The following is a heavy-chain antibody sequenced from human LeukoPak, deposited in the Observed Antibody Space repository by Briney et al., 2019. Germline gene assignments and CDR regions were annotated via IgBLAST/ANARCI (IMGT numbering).Heavy chain of an antibody. D-gene: IGHD4-11*01. Sequence: GGSLRLSCVVSGFTFSPNFMSWVRQAPGERLEWVSVIYSGGSTYYADSVKGRFTISRDNSKNTLYLQMNSLRAEDTAVYYCARTRVDTTTFDYFDYWGQGTLGTVSA. J-gene: IGHJ4*02. CDR2: IYSGGST. CDR1: GFTFSPNF. V-gene: IGHV3-53*01. CDR3: ARTRVDTTTFDYFDY.